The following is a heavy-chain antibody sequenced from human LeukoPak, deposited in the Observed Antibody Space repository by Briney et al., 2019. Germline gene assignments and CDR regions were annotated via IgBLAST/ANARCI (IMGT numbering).Heavy chain of an antibody. CDR3: ARDIAAAEDWFDP. CDR2: IIPIFGTA. V-gene: IGHV1-69*06. D-gene: IGHD6-13*01. Sequence: SVKVSCKASGYTFTSYGISWVRQAPGQGLEWMGGIIPIFGTANYAQKFQGRVTITADKSTSTAYMELSSLRSEDTAVYYCARDIAAAEDWFDPWGQGTLVTVSS. J-gene: IGHJ5*02. CDR1: GYTFTSYG.